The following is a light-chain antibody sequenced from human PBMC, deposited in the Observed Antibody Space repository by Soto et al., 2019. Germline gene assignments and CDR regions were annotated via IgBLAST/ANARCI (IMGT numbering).Light chain of an antibody. CDR3: QEANNSPLA. Sequence: DIQMTQSPSSVSSSVGDRVTITCRSRHGISSWLSWYQQKPGKAPKLLLYAASSLQSVVPSRFSGTGSGTDFTLTILNPQSEDFAHNYFQEANNSPLAFDGGTTGAIQ. J-gene: IGKJ4*01. CDR1: HGISSW. CDR2: AAS. V-gene: IGKV1-12*01.